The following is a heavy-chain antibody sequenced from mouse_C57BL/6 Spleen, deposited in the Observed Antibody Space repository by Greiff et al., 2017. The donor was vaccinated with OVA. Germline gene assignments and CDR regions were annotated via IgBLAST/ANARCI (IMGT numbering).Heavy chain of an antibody. CDR2: IYPRSGNT. CDR3: ARRGYDYDGYFDV. J-gene: IGHJ1*03. V-gene: IGHV1-81*01. Sequence: VQLQQSGAELARPGASVKLSCKASGYTFTSYGISWVKQRTGQGLEWIGEIYPRSGNTYYNEKFKGKATLTADKSSSTAYMELRSLTSEDSAVYFCARRGYDYDGYFDVWGTGTTVTVSS. CDR1: GYTFTSYG. D-gene: IGHD2-4*01.